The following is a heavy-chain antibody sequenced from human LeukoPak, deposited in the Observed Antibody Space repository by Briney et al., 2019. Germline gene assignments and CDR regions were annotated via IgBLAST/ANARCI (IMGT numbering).Heavy chain of an antibody. J-gene: IGHJ4*02. CDR3: ATVVNRFLEWPYDY. Sequence: ASVKVSCKVSGYTPTELSMHWVRQAPGKGLEWMGGFDPEDGETIYAQKFQGRVTMTEDTSTDTAYMELSSLRSEDTAVYYCATVVNRFLEWPYDYWGQGTLVTVSS. D-gene: IGHD3-3*01. CDR1: GYTPTELS. CDR2: FDPEDGET. V-gene: IGHV1-24*01.